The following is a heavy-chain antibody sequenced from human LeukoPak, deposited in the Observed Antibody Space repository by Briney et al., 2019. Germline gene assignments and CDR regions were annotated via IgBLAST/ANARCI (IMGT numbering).Heavy chain of an antibody. CDR2: IYTSGST. CDR1: GGSISSYY. CDR3: ARRTTVTRAFDY. V-gene: IGHV4-4*07. D-gene: IGHD4-17*01. Sequence: PETLSLTCTVSGGSISSYYWSWIRQPAGKGLEWIGRIYTSGSTNYTPSLKSRVTMSVDTSKNQFSLKLSSVTAADTAVYYCARRTTVTRAFDYWGQGTLVSVSS. J-gene: IGHJ4*02.